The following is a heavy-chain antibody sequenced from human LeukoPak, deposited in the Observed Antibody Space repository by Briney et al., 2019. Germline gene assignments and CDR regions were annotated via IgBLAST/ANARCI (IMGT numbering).Heavy chain of an antibody. J-gene: IGHJ6*02. CDR1: GGSFSGYN. D-gene: IGHD6-13*01. V-gene: IGHV4-34*01. Sequence: SETLSLTCAVYGGSFSGYNWTWIRQPPGKGLEWIGEINHSGSTDYNPSLKSRVTISVDTSKNQFSLKLSSVTAADTAVYHCAGGANAQQLHFNYYYYGMDVWGQGTTVTVSS. CDR2: INHSGST. CDR3: AGGANAQQLHFNYYYYGMDV.